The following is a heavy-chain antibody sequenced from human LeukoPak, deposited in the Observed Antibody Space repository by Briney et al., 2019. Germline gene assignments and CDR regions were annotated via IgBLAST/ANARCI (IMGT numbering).Heavy chain of an antibody. Sequence: RSGGSLRLSCAASGFTFSSYEMNWVRQAPRKGLEWVSYISSSAGTIYYADSVKGRFTISRDNAKNSLYLQMNSLRAEDTAVYYCARDLGSLGGTAGYWGQGTLVTVSS. V-gene: IGHV3-48*03. CDR3: ARDLGSLGGTAGY. CDR1: GFTFSSYE. J-gene: IGHJ4*02. D-gene: IGHD2-8*02. CDR2: ISSSAGTI.